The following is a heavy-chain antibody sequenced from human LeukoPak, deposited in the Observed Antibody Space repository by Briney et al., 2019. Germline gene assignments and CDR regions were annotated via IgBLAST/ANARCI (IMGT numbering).Heavy chain of an antibody. CDR3: AGDYEGNLAFDI. D-gene: IGHD4-23*01. CDR1: GFTFSTYA. CDR2: VSTSGRST. J-gene: IGHJ3*02. Sequence: GGSLRLSCAASGFTFSTYAMSWVRQAPGKGLEWVSTVSTSGRSTYYADSVKGRFTISRDNVRNSLYLQMNSLRAEDTAVYYCAGDYEGNLAFDIWGQGTMVTVSS. V-gene: IGHV3-23*01.